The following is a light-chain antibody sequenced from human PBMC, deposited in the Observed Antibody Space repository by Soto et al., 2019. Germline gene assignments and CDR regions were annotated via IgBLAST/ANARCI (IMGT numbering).Light chain of an antibody. Sequence: QSALTQPASVSGSPGQSITISCTGTSSDVGGYNYSSCYQQHPGKAPKLIIYEVINRPSGVSNRFSGSKSGNTASLTISGLQAEDEADYYCNSYTSKSTGVFGTGTKLTVL. CDR3: NSYTSKSTGV. J-gene: IGLJ1*01. CDR1: SSDVGGYNY. V-gene: IGLV2-14*01. CDR2: EVI.